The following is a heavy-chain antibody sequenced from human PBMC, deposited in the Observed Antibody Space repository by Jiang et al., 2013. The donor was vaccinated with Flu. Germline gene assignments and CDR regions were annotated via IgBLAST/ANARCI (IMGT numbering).Heavy chain of an antibody. V-gene: IGHV1-69*04. J-gene: IGHJ6*02. CDR3: ASLMSSGMDYYYYGMDV. Sequence: SGAEVKKPGSSVKVSCKASGGTFSSYTISWVRQAPGQGLEWMGRIIPILGIANYAQKFQGRVTITADKSTSTAYMELSSLRSEDTAVYYCASLMSSGMDYYYYGMDVWGQGTTVTVSS. D-gene: IGHD6-25*01. CDR1: GGTFSSYT. CDR2: IIPILGIA.